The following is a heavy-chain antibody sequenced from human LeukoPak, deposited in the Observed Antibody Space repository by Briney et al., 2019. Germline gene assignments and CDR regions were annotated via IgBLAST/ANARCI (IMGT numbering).Heavy chain of an antibody. V-gene: IGHV3-30*18. CDR1: GFTVSNNY. CDR2: ISHDGTTE. Sequence: GGSLRLSCAASGFTVSNNYMRWVRQAPGKGLEWVSVISHDGTTEFYADSVKGRFTISRDNTKNTLILQMYGLRPEDTAVHYCAKKPASFGNGYYIHGWGQGTTVTVSS. D-gene: IGHD3-16*01. CDR3: AKKPASFGNGYYIHG. J-gene: IGHJ6*03.